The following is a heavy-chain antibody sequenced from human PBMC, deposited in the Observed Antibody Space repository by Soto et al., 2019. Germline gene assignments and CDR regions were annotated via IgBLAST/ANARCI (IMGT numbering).Heavy chain of an antibody. V-gene: IGHV1-8*01. Sequence: ASVKVSCKASGYTFTSYDINWVRQATGQGLEWMGWMNPNSGNTGYAQKFQGRVTMTRNTSISTAYMELSSLRSEDTAVYYCARGFEGVTTKGGNYYYYGMDVWGQGTTVTVSS. CDR3: ARGFEGVTTKGGNYYYYGMDV. D-gene: IGHD4-4*01. CDR1: GYTFTSYD. CDR2: MNPNSGNT. J-gene: IGHJ6*02.